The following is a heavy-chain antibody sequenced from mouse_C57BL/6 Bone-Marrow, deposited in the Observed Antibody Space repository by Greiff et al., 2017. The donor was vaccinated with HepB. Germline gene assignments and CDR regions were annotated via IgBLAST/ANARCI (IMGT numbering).Heavy chain of an antibody. V-gene: IGHV3-6*01. D-gene: IGHD1-1*01. CDR2: ISYDGSN. J-gene: IGHJ1*03. CDR3: ARDPYYYGSSYYWYFDV. CDR1: GYSITSGYY. Sequence: EVKVEESGPGLVKPSQSLSLTCSVTGYSITSGYYWNWIRQFPGNKLEWMGYISYDGSNNYNPSLKNRISITRDTSKNQFFLKLNSVTTEDTATYYCARDPYYYGSSYYWYFDVWGTGTTVTVSS.